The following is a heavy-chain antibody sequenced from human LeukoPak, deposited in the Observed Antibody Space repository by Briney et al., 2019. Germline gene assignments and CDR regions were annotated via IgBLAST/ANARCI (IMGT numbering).Heavy chain of an antibody. V-gene: IGHV3-23*01. CDR3: AKGWYRCCGDCSQNWFDP. D-gene: IGHD2-21*02. CDR2: ISGSGGST. Sequence: GGSLRLSCAASGFTFSTYAMRWVREAPGQPLEWVSAISGSGGSTDSADSVTGRFTIPRDNTEHTPYVHRNSLRAEDTAGYCCAKGWYRCCGDCSQNWFDPWGQGTLVTVSS. CDR1: GFTFSTYA. J-gene: IGHJ5*02.